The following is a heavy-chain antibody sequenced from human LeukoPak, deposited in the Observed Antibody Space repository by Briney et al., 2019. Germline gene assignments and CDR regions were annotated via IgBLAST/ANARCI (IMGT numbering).Heavy chain of an antibody. Sequence: SGTLSLTCAISGDSISSSNWWSWVRQPPGKGLEWIGEISHSGSTNYNPSLKSRVTISVDKSKNQFSLKLSSVTAADTAVYYCAGSFDTSGYYWRRLDYWGQGTLVTVSS. CDR2: ISHSGST. CDR3: AGSFDTSGYYWRRLDY. CDR1: GDSISSSNW. J-gene: IGHJ4*02. V-gene: IGHV4-4*02. D-gene: IGHD3-22*01.